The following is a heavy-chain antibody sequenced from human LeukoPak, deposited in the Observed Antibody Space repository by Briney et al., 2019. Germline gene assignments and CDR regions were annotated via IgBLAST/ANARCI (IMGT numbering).Heavy chain of an antibody. CDR3: AKDGGVGAAAVIPLDY. D-gene: IGHD6-13*01. J-gene: IGHJ4*02. CDR2: TSGSGGST. V-gene: IGHV3-23*01. Sequence: GGSLRLSCAASGFTFSSYTMSCVRPAPGKGLEWVSATSGSGGSTYYADSVKGRFTISRYNSKNTLYLQMNSLRAEDTAVYYCAKDGGVGAAAVIPLDYWGQGTLVTVSS. CDR1: GFTFSSYT.